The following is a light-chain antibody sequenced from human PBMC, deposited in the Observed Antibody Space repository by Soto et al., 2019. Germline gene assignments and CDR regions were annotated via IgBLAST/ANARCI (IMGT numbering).Light chain of an antibody. V-gene: IGKV3-15*01. J-gene: IGKJ5*01. CDR1: QSVRSN. Sequence: EIVMTQSPATLSVSPGERATLSCRASQSVRSNLAWYQQKPGQAPRLLMYGASARATGIPARFSGSGSGTEFALTISSLQSEDFAVYYCQQYNEWPPITFGQGTRLEI. CDR3: QQYNEWPPIT. CDR2: GAS.